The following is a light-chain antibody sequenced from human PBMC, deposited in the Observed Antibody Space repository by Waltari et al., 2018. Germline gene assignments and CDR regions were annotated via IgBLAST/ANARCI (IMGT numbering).Light chain of an antibody. CDR1: SGHSTNI. CDR3: QTGGHGTWV. J-gene: IGLJ3*02. CDR2: VKSDGSH. V-gene: IGLV4-69*01. Sequence: QLVLTQSPSASASLGASVKLTCTLSSGHSTNIIAWLQQQPDQGPRFLMNVKSDGSHNKGVGIPERWPGSSAGAERYLTISSLQSEDEADYYCQTGGHGTWVFGGGTRLTVL.